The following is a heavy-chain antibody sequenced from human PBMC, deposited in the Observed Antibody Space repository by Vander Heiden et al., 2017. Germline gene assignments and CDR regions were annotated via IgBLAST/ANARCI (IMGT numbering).Heavy chain of an antibody. CDR2: ITWNSGSI. J-gene: IGHJ4*02. CDR3: AGRFSSGWYAFDY. Sequence: EVHLVECGGGLVRRGRSLRLPCAASGIKYDDYDMYLVRQFPGKGLEWVSGITWNSGSIGYADSVKGRFTISRDNAKNSLYLQMNSLRPEDTALYYCAGRFSSGWYAFDYWGQGTLVTVSS. CDR1: GIKYDDYD. D-gene: IGHD6-19*01. V-gene: IGHV3-9*01.